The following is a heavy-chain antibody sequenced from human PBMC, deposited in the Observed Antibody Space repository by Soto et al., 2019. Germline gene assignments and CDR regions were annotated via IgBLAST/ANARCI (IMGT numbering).Heavy chain of an antibody. CDR2: IIPILGIA. CDR3: ARDYSYYDSSGYSFWFDP. J-gene: IGHJ5*02. Sequence: GASVKVSCKASGGTFSSYTISWVRQAPGQELEWMGRIIPILGIANYAQKFQGRVTITADKSTSTAYMELSSLRSEDTAVYYCARDYSYYDSSGYSFWFDPWGQGTLVTVSS. V-gene: IGHV1-69*04. CDR1: GGTFSSYT. D-gene: IGHD3-22*01.